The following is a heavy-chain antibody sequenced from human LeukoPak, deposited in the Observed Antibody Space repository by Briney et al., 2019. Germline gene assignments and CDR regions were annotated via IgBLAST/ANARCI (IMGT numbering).Heavy chain of an antibody. J-gene: IGHJ3*01. Sequence: PGKSLRLSCAASGFSFSNYGIHWVRQAPGKGLEWVAVKGRLTISRDNAKDTLYLQMNSLTADDTAVYYCARDLQLGRSDGGCYSCNAFDVWGQGTMVTVSS. CDR1: GFSFSNYG. V-gene: IGHV3-33*01. D-gene: IGHD2-15*01. CDR3: ARDLQLGRSDGGCYSCNAFDV.